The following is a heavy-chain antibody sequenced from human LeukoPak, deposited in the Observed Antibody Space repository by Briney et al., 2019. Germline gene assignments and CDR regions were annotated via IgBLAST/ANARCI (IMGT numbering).Heavy chain of an antibody. V-gene: IGHV4-61*02. Sequence: NPSQTLSLTRTVSGGSISSGSYYWSWIRQPAGKGLEWIGRIYTSGSTNYNPSLKSRVTISVDTSKNQFSLKLSSVTAADTAVYYCARDHCSSTSCYYGVDYWGQGTLVTVSA. CDR3: ARDHCSSTSCYYGVDY. J-gene: IGHJ4*02. D-gene: IGHD2-2*01. CDR1: GGSISSGSYY. CDR2: IYTSGST.